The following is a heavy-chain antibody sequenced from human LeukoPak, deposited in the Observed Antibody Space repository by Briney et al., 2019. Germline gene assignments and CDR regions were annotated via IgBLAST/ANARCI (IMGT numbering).Heavy chain of an antibody. CDR3: AKDLLSGFTSVYYYYHGMDV. CDR2: TSGDGGTT. CDR1: GFTFDDYA. J-gene: IGHJ6*02. Sequence: PGGSLRLSCAASGFTFDDYAMHWVRQTPGKGLKWVSLTSGDGGTTYYPDSMKGRFTISRDNKKNSPSLQMNSLRTEDTALYYCAKDLLSGFTSVYYYYHGMDVWGQGTTVTVSS. D-gene: IGHD5/OR15-5a*01. V-gene: IGHV3-43*02.